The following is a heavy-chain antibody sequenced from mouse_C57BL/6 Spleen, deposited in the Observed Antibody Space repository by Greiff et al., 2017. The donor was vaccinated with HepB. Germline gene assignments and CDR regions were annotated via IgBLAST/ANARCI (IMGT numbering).Heavy chain of an antibody. J-gene: IGHJ2*01. CDR3: ARDITTVGGDY. Sequence: DVKLVESGGGLVKPGGSLKLSCAASGFTFSDYGMHWVRQAPEKGLEWVAYISSGSSTIYYADTVKGRFTISRDNAKNTLFLQMTSLRSEDTAMYYCARDITTVGGDYWGQGTTLTVSS. D-gene: IGHD1-1*01. CDR2: ISSGSSTI. CDR1: GFTFSDYG. V-gene: IGHV5-17*01.